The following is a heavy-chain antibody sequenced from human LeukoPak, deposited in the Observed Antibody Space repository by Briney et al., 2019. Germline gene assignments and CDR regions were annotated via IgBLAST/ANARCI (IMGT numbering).Heavy chain of an antibody. CDR2: ISWNSGSI. J-gene: IGHJ3*02. CDR1: GFTFDDYA. D-gene: IGHD6-19*01. V-gene: IGHV3-9*01. Sequence: GGSLRLSCAASGFTFDDYAMHWVRQAPGKGLEWVSGISWNSGSIGYADSVKGRFTISRDNAKNSLYLQMNSLRAEDTALYYCAKSSSGWYTRGPEHRGLNDAFDIWGQGTMVTVSS. CDR3: AKSSSGWYTRGPEHRGLNDAFDI.